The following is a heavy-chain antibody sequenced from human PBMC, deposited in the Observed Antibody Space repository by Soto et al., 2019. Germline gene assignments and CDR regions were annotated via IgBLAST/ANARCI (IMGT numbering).Heavy chain of an antibody. Sequence: GGSLRLSCAASGYTFSSYGMHWVRQAPGKGLEWVAVISYDGSNKYYAAPVKGRFTISRDDSKNTLYLQMNSLKTEDTAVYYCTTVPFYCSSTSCYSFYYYYGMDVWGQGTTVTVSS. CDR3: TTVPFYCSSTSCYSFYYYYGMDV. V-gene: IGHV3-30*03. CDR1: GYTFSSYG. CDR2: ISYDGSNK. D-gene: IGHD2-2*01. J-gene: IGHJ6*02.